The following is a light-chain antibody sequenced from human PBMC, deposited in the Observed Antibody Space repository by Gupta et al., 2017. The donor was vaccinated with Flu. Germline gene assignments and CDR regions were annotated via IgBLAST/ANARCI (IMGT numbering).Light chain of an antibody. V-gene: IGLV1-51*02. J-gene: IGLJ2*01. CDR3: GTWENSRSGDVV. CDR2: ENK. CDR1: STNLADSC. Sequence: TITCSGNSTNLADSCVFWYQQLPETAPKLLIYENKRRHKGKPDRVSGSKSGPSATMGITGLQTGEEDDYYCGTWENSRSGDVVFGGGTKVTVL.